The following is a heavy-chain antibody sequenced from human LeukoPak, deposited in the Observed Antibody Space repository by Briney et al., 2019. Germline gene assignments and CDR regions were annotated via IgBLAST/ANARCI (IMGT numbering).Heavy chain of an antibody. D-gene: IGHD2-2*02. CDR3: ARGMGQLLYGGRYYC. Sequence: SETLSLTCAVYGGSFSGYYWSWIRNPPEKGLEWIGKINHRGSTNYNPSRKSRVTISVDTPKNQFSLKLSSVTAADPAVYYCARGMGQLLYGGRYYCWGQGTLVTV. CDR2: INHRGST. J-gene: IGHJ4*02. V-gene: IGHV4-34*01. CDR1: GGSFSGYY.